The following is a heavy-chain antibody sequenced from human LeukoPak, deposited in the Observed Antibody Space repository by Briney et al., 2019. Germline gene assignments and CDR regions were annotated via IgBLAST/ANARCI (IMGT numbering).Heavy chain of an antibody. D-gene: IGHD4-17*01. Sequence: SETLSLTCAVYGGSFSGYYWSWIRQPPGKGLEWIGEINHSGSTNYNPSLKSRVTISVDTSKNQFSLKLSSVTAADTAVYYCARTPTVTTWVDYWGQGTLVTVSS. CDR3: ARTPTVTTWVDY. CDR1: GGSFSGYY. V-gene: IGHV4-34*01. CDR2: INHSGST. J-gene: IGHJ4*02.